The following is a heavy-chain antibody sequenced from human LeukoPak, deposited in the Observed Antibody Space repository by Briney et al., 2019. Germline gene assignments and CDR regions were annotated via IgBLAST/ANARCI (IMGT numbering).Heavy chain of an antibody. J-gene: IGHJ4*02. CDR3: ARAKQWLVGDYFDY. CDR2: ISSSSSYT. V-gene: IGHV3-11*06. CDR1: GFTFSDYY. D-gene: IGHD6-19*01. Sequence: PGGSLRLSCAASGFTFSDYYMSWIRQAPGKGLEWVSYISSSSSYTNYADSVKGRFTISRDNAKNSLYLQMNSLRAEGTAVYYCARAKQWLVGDYFDYWGQGTLVTVSS.